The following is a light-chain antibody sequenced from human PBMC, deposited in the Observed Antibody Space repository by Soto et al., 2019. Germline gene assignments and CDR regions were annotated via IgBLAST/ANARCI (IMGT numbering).Light chain of an antibody. Sequence: DIQMPQSPSSLSASVGDRVTITCRASQSISSYLNWYQQKPGKAPNLLIYAASRLQSGVPSRFSGSGSGTDFTLTISSLQAEDFATYYCQQSYITSWTLGQGTKVEIK. CDR3: QQSYITSWT. V-gene: IGKV1-39*01. CDR1: QSISSY. J-gene: IGKJ1*01. CDR2: AAS.